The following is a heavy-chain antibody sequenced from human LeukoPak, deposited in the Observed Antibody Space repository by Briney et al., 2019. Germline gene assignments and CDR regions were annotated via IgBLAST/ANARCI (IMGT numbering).Heavy chain of an antibody. Sequence: PGGSLRLSCAASGFTVSSNYMSWVRQAPGKGLEWVSVIYSGGSTYYADSVKGRFTISRDNSKNTLYLQMNSLRAEDTAVYYCARGYYDILTGYYPWGQGTLVTVSS. CDR3: ARGYYDILTGYYP. J-gene: IGHJ5*02. CDR2: IYSGGST. V-gene: IGHV3-66*02. D-gene: IGHD3-9*01. CDR1: GFTVSSNY.